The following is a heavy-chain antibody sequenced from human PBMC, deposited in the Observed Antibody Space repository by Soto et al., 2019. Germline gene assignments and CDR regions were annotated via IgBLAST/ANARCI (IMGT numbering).Heavy chain of an antibody. CDR3: ARRCGISTSCYDSYGMDA. V-gene: IGHV5-51*01. CDR2: IYPGDSDT. Sequence: PGESLKISCKGSGYSFTSYWIGWVRQMPGKGLEWMGIIYPGDSDTRYSPSFQGQVTISADKSISTAYLQWSSLKASDTAMYYCARRCGISTSCYDSYGMDAWGQGTTVTVSS. D-gene: IGHD2-2*01. CDR1: GYSFTSYW. J-gene: IGHJ6*01.